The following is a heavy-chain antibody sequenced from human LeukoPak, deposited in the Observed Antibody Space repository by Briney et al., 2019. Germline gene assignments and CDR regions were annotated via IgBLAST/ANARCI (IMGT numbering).Heavy chain of an antibody. CDR2: ISGSGGST. Sequence: GGSLRLSCAASGFTFSSYAMSWVRQAPGKGLEWVSAISGSGGSTYYADSVKGRFTISRDNSKNTLYLQMNSLRAEDTAVYYCAKVPSPFIVGATVFDYWGQGTLVTVSS. CDR3: AKVPSPFIVGATVFDY. V-gene: IGHV3-23*01. J-gene: IGHJ4*02. D-gene: IGHD1-26*01. CDR1: GFTFSSYA.